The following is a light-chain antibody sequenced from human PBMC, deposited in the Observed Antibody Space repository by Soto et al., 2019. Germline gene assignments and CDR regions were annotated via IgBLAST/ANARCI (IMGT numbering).Light chain of an antibody. J-gene: IGLJ1*01. V-gene: IGLV1-44*01. CDR2: SNN. Sequence: QSVLTQPPSASGTPGQRVTISCSGSSSNIGSNTVNWYQQLPGTAPKLLIYSNNQRPSGVPDRFSGSKSGTSASLAISGLQAEDEAAYYCAAWDESMNGYVFGTGTKVT. CDR1: SSNIGSNT. CDR3: AAWDESMNGYV.